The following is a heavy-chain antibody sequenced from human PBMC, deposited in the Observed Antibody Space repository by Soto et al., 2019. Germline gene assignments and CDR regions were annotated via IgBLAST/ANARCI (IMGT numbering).Heavy chain of an antibody. CDR1: GGSISSGEYY. D-gene: IGHD5-12*01. J-gene: IGHJ5*02. Sequence: TLALTCTVSGGSISSGEYYWSWIRQPPGKGVEWIGYIYYSGSTDYNPSLKSRVTISVDTDKNECALKLRAVTAGDTAVNYFACVIELATTEWFGPRGQGTLVTACS. V-gene: IGHV4-30-4*01. CDR2: IYYSGST. CDR3: ACVIELATTEWFGP.